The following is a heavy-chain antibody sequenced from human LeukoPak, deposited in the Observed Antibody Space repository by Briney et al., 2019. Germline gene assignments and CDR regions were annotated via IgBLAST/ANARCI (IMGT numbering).Heavy chain of an antibody. Sequence: GGSLRLSCATSGFPFSTYAMSWVRQAPGKGLEWVSSIRGSDGSTYYADSVKGRFAISRDNSKNTLYLQMNSLRAEDTAVYYCAKDVYGDYGGLDYWGQGTLVTVSS. D-gene: IGHD4-17*01. J-gene: IGHJ4*02. CDR1: GFPFSTYA. V-gene: IGHV3-23*01. CDR2: IRGSDGST. CDR3: AKDVYGDYGGLDY.